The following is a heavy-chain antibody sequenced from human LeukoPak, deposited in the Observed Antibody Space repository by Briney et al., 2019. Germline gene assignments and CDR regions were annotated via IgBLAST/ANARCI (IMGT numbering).Heavy chain of an antibody. J-gene: IGHJ6*02. CDR2: IYNSGNI. Sequence: PSETLSLTCTVSGGSISSYYWSWIRQPPGKGLEWIGYIYNSGNINYNPSLKSRVTISVDTSKNQFSLKLSSVTAADTAVYYCARQTLEYYYYGMDVWGQGTTVTVSS. CDR1: GGSISSYY. D-gene: IGHD1-1*01. CDR3: ARQTLEYYYYGMDV. V-gene: IGHV4-59*08.